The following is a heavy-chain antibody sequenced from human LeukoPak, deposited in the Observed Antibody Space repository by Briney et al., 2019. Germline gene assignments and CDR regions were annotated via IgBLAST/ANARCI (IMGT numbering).Heavy chain of an antibody. D-gene: IGHD6-13*01. J-gene: IGHJ4*02. V-gene: IGHV3-9*01. CDR1: GFTFDDYT. Sequence: PGGSLRLSCAASGFTFDDYTMHWVRQAPGKGLEWVSGISWNSGSIGYADSVKGRFTISRDDAKNSLFLQMNSLRAEDTAVYYCASECIAAAWSVDYWGQGTLVTVSS. CDR3: ASECIAAAWSVDY. CDR2: ISWNSGSI.